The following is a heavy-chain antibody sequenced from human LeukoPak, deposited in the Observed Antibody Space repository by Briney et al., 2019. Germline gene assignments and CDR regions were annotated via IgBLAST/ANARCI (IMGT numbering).Heavy chain of an antibody. J-gene: IGHJ4*02. CDR2: ISAYNGNT. CDR3: ARAPRSYTGTNYQDFAY. D-gene: IGHD1-1*01. V-gene: IGHV1-18*01. CDR1: GYTFTSYG. Sequence: ASVKVSCKASGYTFTSYGISWVRQAPGQGLEWMGWISAYNGNTNYAQKLQGRVTMTTDTSTSTAYMELRSLRSDDTAVYYCARAPRSYTGTNYQDFAYWGQGTLVTVSS.